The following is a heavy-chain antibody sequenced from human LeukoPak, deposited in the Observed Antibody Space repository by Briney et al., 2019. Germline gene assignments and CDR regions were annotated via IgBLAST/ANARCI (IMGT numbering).Heavy chain of an antibody. D-gene: IGHD5-18*01. Sequence: SETLSLTCTVSGGSISSSPYYWGWIRQPPGKGLEWIGSIYYSGTTHYSPSLESRVTISVDTSKDQFSLKLASVTAADTAINYCAKGAGGFSYYNWFDPWGQGTLVIVSS. CDR3: AKGAGGFSYYNWFDP. J-gene: IGHJ5*02. CDR2: IYYSGTT. V-gene: IGHV4-39*07. CDR1: GGSISSSPYY.